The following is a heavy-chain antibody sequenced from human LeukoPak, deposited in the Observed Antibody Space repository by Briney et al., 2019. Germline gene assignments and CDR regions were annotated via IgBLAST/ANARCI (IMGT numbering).Heavy chain of an antibody. Sequence: GGSLRLSCAASGFTFSSYSMNWVRQAPGKGLEWVSSISSSSSYIYYADSVKGRFTISRDNAKNSLYLQMNSLRAEDTAVYYCARGYCSSTSCYDDYYYYYMDVWGKGTTVTVSS. J-gene: IGHJ6*03. CDR2: ISSSSSYI. D-gene: IGHD2-2*01. CDR3: ARGYCSSTSCYDDYYYYYMDV. CDR1: GFTFSSYS. V-gene: IGHV3-21*01.